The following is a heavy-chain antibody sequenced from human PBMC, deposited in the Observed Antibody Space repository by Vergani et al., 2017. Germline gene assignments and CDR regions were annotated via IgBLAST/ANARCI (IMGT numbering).Heavy chain of an antibody. CDR3: AKEGGGYCIGGSCYPEY. CDR2: IRSDESRR. CDR1: GFTFNSYG. J-gene: IGHJ4*02. V-gene: IGHV3-30*02. Sequence: VQLVESGGDLVQPGRSLRLSCAASGFTFNSYGMHWVRQAPGKGLEWVASIRSDESRRYYGDSMEGPFTISRDNSKNTLYLQMKSLRPEDTAVYYCAKEGGGYCIGGSCYPEYWGQGTLVIVSS. D-gene: IGHD2-15*01.